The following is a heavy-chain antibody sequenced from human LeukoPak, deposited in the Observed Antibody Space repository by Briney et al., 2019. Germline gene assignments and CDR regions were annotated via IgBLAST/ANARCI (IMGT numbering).Heavy chain of an antibody. D-gene: IGHD5-24*01. CDR1: GYTLTELS. V-gene: IGHV1-24*01. J-gene: IGHJ4*02. Sequence: ASVKVSCKVCGYTLTELSMHWVRQAPGKGLEWMGGFDPEDGETIYAQKFQGRVTMTEDTSTDTAYMELSSLRSEDTAVYYCATGDRRWLQFRGDYWGQGTLVTVSS. CDR2: FDPEDGET. CDR3: ATGDRRWLQFRGDY.